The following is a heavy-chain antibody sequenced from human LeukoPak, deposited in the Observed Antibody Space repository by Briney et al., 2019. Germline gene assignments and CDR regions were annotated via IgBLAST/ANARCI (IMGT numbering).Heavy chain of an antibody. V-gene: IGHV1-69*06. D-gene: IGHD2-15*01. CDR2: IIPIFGTA. Sequence: SVKVSCKASGGTFSSYSISWVRQAPGQGLEWMGGIIPIFGTANYAQKFQGRVTITADKSTSTAYMELSSLRSEDTAVYYCASCHVAATPEGGLRFDPWGQGTLVTVSS. J-gene: IGHJ5*02. CDR3: ASCHVAATPEGGLRFDP. CDR1: GGTFSSYS.